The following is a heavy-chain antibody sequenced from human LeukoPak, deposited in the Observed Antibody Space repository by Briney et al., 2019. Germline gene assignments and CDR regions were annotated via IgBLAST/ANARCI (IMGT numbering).Heavy chain of an antibody. D-gene: IGHD6-13*01. J-gene: IGHJ4*02. CDR1: GFTVSSNY. CDR2: IRSKANSYAT. V-gene: IGHV3-73*01. Sequence: PGGSLRLSCAASGFTVSSNYMSWVRQAPGKGLEWVGRIRSKANSYATAYAASVKGRFTISRDDSKNTAYLQMNSLRAEDTAVYYCARARYSSSWYNFDYWGQGTLVTVSS. CDR3: ARARYSSSWYNFDY.